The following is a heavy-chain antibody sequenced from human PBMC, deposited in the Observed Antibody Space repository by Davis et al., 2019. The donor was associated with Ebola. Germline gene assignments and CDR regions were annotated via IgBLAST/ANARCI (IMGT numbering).Heavy chain of an antibody. CDR2: ISSSGSTI. CDR1: GFTFSSYE. Sequence: GGSLRLSCAASGFTFSSYEMNWVRQAPGKGLEWVSYISSSGSTIYYADSVKGRFTISRDNAKNSLYLQMHSLRAEDTAVYYCAREALGPYGMDVWGQGTTVTVSS. D-gene: IGHD3-16*01. V-gene: IGHV3-48*03. J-gene: IGHJ6*02. CDR3: AREALGPYGMDV.